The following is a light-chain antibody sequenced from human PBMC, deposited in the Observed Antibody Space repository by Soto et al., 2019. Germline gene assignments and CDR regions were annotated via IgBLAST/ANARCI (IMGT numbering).Light chain of an antibody. CDR1: SSDVGGYNY. CDR2: DVS. Sequence: QSVLTQPASVSGSPGQSITISCTGSSSDVGGYNYVSWYQQHPGKAPKLIIYDVSHRPSGISNRFSGSKSGNTASLTISGLQSEDEADYYCNSYSSSSAPVFGGGTQLTVL. CDR3: NSYSSSSAPV. J-gene: IGLJ3*02. V-gene: IGLV2-14*01.